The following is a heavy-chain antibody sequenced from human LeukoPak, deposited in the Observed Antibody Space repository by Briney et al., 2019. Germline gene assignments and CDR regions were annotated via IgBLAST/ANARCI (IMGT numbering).Heavy chain of an antibody. CDR2: IKQDGSEK. CDR3: ARVARGDYYYYYMDV. J-gene: IGHJ6*03. Sequence: WGSLRLSCAASGFTFSSYWMSWVCQAPGKGLEWVANIKQDGSEKYFVDSVKGRFTISRDNAKNTLYLQMNSLRAEDTALYYCARVARGDYYYYYMDVWGKGTTVTVSS. D-gene: IGHD3-10*01. V-gene: IGHV3-7*01. CDR1: GFTFSSYW.